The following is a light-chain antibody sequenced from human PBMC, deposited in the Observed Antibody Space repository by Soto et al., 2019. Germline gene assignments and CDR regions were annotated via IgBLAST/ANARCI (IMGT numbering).Light chain of an antibody. CDR1: QGISSY. Sequence: IQLTQSPSSLSASVGDRVTITCRASQGISSYLAWYQQKPGKAPKLLIYAASTLQSGVPSRFSGSGSGTDFTLTISSLQPEDCATYYCQQLNSYPPITFGPGTKVDIK. J-gene: IGKJ3*01. CDR3: QQLNSYPPIT. V-gene: IGKV1-9*01. CDR2: AAS.